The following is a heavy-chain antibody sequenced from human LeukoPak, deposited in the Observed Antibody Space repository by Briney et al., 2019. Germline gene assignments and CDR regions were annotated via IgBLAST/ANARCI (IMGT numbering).Heavy chain of an antibody. CDR1: GFTFSSYG. V-gene: IGHV3-33*01. D-gene: IGHD6-13*01. J-gene: IGHJ6*02. Sequence: PGGSLRLSCAASGFTFSSYGMHWVRRAPGKGLEWVAVVWSDGRGKHYADSVKGRFTISRDNSKNTLYLQMNSLRAEDTALYYCARGQPPSYYDMDVWGQGTTVTVSS. CDR2: VWSDGRGK. CDR3: ARGQPPSYYDMDV.